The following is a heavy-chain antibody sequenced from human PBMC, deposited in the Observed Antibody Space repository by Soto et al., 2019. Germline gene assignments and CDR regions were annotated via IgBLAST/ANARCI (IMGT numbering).Heavy chain of an antibody. CDR3: ARMNYYDSSGYYYRVNYSGMDV. D-gene: IGHD3-22*01. J-gene: IGHJ6*02. Sequence: ASVKVSCKASGYTFTSYAMHWVRQAPGQRLEWMGWINAGNGNTKYSQKFQGRVTITRDTSASTAYMELSSLRSEDTAVYYCARMNYYDSSGYYYRVNYSGMDVWGQGTTVPVSS. CDR2: INAGNGNT. V-gene: IGHV1-3*01. CDR1: GYTFTSYA.